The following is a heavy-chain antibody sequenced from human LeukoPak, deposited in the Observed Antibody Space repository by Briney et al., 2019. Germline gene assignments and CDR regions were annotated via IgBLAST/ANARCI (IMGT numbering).Heavy chain of an antibody. CDR3: ARVPSTANYYGSGSEDNWFDP. CDR2: INPNSGGT. D-gene: IGHD3-10*01. Sequence: ASVKVSCKASGYTFTGYYMHWVRQAPGQGLEWMGWINPNSGGTNYAQKFQGRVTMTRDTSISTAYMELSRLRSDDTAVYYCARVPSTANYYGSGSEDNWFDPWGQGTLVTVSS. CDR1: GYTFTGYY. V-gene: IGHV1-2*02. J-gene: IGHJ5*02.